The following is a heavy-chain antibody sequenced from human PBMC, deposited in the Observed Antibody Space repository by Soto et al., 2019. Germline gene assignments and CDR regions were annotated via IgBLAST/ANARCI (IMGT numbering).Heavy chain of an antibody. J-gene: IGHJ4*02. Sequence: QVQLVQSGAEVKKPGASVKVSCEASGYTFIDYYMHWVRQAPGQGFEWMGRISPKSGGTNYAQKFQGRLTMTAHASTGTVYMDLRSLKSDDTAVYYCAREVVTETTWGSFDSWGQGTLVTVSS. D-gene: IGHD2-21*02. V-gene: IGHV1-2*02. CDR3: AREVVTETTWGSFDS. CDR1: GYTFIDYY. CDR2: ISPKSGGT.